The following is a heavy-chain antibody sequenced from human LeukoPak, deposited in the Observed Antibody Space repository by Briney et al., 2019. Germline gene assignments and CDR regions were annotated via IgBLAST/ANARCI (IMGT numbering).Heavy chain of an antibody. Sequence: GGSLRLSCAASGFTFSSYGMHWVRQAPGKGLEWVAVIWYGGSNKYYADSVKGRFTISRDNSKNTLYLQMNSLRAEDTAVYYCAKDQAGGSFDYWGQGTLVTVSS. V-gene: IGHV3-30*02. D-gene: IGHD3-16*01. CDR3: AKDQAGGSFDY. CDR2: IWYGGSNK. CDR1: GFTFSSYG. J-gene: IGHJ4*02.